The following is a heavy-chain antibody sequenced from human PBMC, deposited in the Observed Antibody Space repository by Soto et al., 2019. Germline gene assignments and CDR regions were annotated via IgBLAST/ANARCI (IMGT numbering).Heavy chain of an antibody. D-gene: IGHD3-22*01. J-gene: IGHJ4*02. Sequence: SVKVSCKASGGTFSSYAISWVRQAPGQGLEWMGGIIPIFGTANYAQKFQGRVTITADKSTSTAYMELSSLRSEDTAVYYCARDRDDSSGYSLDYWGQGPLVTVYS. CDR1: GGTFSSYA. V-gene: IGHV1-69*06. CDR3: ARDRDDSSGYSLDY. CDR2: IIPIFGTA.